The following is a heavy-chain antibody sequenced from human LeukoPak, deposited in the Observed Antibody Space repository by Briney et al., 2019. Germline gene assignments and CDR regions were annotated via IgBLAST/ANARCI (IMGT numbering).Heavy chain of an antibody. CDR2: INHGGST. Sequence: SETLSLTCAVYGGSFSGYYWSWIRQPPGKGLEWIGEINHGGSTNYNPSLKSRVTISVDTSKNQFSLKLSSVTAADTAVYYCARVGRLLYRYRNYGMDVWGQGTTVTVSS. CDR1: GGSFSGYY. D-gene: IGHD3-3*01. V-gene: IGHV4-34*01. J-gene: IGHJ6*02. CDR3: ARVGRLLYRYRNYGMDV.